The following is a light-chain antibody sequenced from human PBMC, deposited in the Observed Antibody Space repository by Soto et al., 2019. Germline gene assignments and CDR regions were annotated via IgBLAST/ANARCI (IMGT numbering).Light chain of an antibody. CDR3: AAWDDSLNGGV. CDR1: SSNIGSNT. Sequence: QYVLTQPPSASGTPGQRVTISCSGSSSNIGSNTVNWYQQLPGTAPKLLIYSNNQRPSGVPDRFSGSKSGTSASLAISGLQSEDEADYYCAAWDDSLNGGVFGGGTKLTVL. J-gene: IGLJ3*02. CDR2: SNN. V-gene: IGLV1-44*01.